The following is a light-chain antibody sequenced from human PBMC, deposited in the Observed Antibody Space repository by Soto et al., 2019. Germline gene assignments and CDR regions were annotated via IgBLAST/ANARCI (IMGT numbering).Light chain of an antibody. CDR1: QSLQHSNGYNY. V-gene: IGKV2-28*01. Sequence: DIVMTQSPVSLPVTPGEPASISCRSSQSLQHSNGYNYLDWYLQKPVQSPPVLIYLGSTRASGVPDRFSGSGSGTYFTLKISRVEAEDVGIYYCMQALQTPLTFGGGTKVEIK. CDR3: MQALQTPLT. CDR2: LGS. J-gene: IGKJ4*01.